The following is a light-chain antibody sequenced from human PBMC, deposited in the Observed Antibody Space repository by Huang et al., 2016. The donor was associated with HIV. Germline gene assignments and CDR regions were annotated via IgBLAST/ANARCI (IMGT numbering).Light chain of an antibody. V-gene: IGKV1-39*01. Sequence: DIQMTQSPSSLSASLGDRVTITCRARQNISNYLNWYQQIPGKAPKPVIAAASSLQRGVPTTFSGSGSGTDFTLTIFSLQPADFATYYCLQSYSAPWTFGQGTKVEI. CDR2: AAS. CDR1: QNISNY. J-gene: IGKJ1*01. CDR3: LQSYSAPWT.